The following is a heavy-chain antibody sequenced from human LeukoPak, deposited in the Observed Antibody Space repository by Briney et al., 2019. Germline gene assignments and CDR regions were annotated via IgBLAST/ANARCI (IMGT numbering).Heavy chain of an antibody. V-gene: IGHV3-11*05. J-gene: IGHJ4*02. CDR1: GFTFSDYY. CDR2: ISSSSSYT. D-gene: IGHD2-15*01. Sequence: AGGSLRLSCAASGFTFSDYYMSWIRQAPGKGLEWVSYISSSSSYTNYADSVKGRFTISRDNAKNSLHLQMNSLRAEDTAVYYCARVGEHCSGGSCYGYWGQGTLVTVSS. CDR3: ARVGEHCSGGSCYGY.